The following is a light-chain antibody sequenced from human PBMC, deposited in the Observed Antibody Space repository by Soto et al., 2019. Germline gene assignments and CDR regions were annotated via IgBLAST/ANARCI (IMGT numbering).Light chain of an antibody. J-gene: IGLJ3*02. CDR3: SSYTRSSTPYGV. CDR1: SSDVGGYNY. CDR2: DVS. Sequence: QSVLTQPASVSGSPGQSITISCTGTSSDVGGYNYVSWYQQHPGKAPKLMIYDVSNRPSGVSTRFSGSKSGNTASLTISGLQAEDEAEYYCSSYTRSSTPYGVFGGGTKLTVL. V-gene: IGLV2-14*01.